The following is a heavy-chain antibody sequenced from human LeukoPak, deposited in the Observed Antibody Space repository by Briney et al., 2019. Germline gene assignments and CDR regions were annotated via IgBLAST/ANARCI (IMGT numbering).Heavy chain of an antibody. V-gene: IGHV4-34*01. Sequence: SETLSLTCTVSGGSIISYYWSWIRQPPGKGLEWIGEINHSGSTNYNPSLKSRVTISVDTSKNQFSLKLSSVTAADTAVYYCARRRITMIVVVKNYFDYWGQGTLVTVSS. D-gene: IGHD3-22*01. CDR3: ARRRITMIVVVKNYFDY. CDR1: GGSIISYY. CDR2: INHSGST. J-gene: IGHJ4*02.